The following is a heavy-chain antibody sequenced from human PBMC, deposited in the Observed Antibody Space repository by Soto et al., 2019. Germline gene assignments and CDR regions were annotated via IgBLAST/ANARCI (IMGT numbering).Heavy chain of an antibody. J-gene: IGHJ6*02. D-gene: IGHD5-18*01. CDR1: GYSFTSYW. V-gene: IGHV5-10-1*04. CDR2: IDPSDSYT. CDR3: ARTESGYSYGFADV. Sequence: PGESPKISCKGSGYSFTSYWISWGRQMPGKGLEWMGRIDPSDSYTNYSPSFQGQVTISADKSISTAYLQWSSLKASDTAMHYCARTESGYSYGFADVWGQGTTVTVSS.